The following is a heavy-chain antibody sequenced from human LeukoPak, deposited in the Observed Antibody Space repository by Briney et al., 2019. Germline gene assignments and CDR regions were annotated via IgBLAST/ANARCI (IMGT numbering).Heavy chain of an antibody. CDR2: ISYDGSNK. CDR1: GFTFSSYA. D-gene: IGHD4-11*01. J-gene: IGHJ6*03. Sequence: GGSLRLSCAASGFTFSSYAMHWVRQAPGKGLEWVAVISYDGSNKYYADSVKGRFTISRDNSKNTLYLQMNSLRAEDTAVYYCARDSGTVTGYYYYYMDVWGKGTTVTVSS. V-gene: IGHV3-30*04. CDR3: ARDSGTVTGYYYYYMDV.